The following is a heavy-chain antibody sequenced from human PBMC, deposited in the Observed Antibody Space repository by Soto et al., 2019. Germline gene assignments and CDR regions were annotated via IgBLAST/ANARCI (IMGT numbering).Heavy chain of an antibody. D-gene: IGHD6-13*01. Sequence: SETLSLTCTVSGGSISSYYWSWIRQPPGKGLEWIGYIYHSGSTYYNPSLKSRVTISVDRSKNQFSLKLSSVTAADTAVYYCAREGSQNWFDPWGQGTLVTVSS. V-gene: IGHV4-59*12. CDR3: AREGSQNWFDP. CDR1: GGSISSYY. CDR2: IYHSGST. J-gene: IGHJ5*02.